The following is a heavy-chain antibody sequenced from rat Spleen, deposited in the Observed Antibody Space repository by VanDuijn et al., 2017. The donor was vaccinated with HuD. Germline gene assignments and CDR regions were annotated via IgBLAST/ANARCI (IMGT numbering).Heavy chain of an antibody. V-gene: IGHV5-29*01. Sequence: EVQLVESGGGLVQPGRSMKLSCAASGFTFSDYGMAWVRQAPTKGLEWVATISYDGSSTYYRDSVKGRFTISSDNAKSTLYLQMDSLRSEDTATYYCGRGRDWFAYWGQGTLVTVSS. CDR2: ISYDGSST. D-gene: IGHD4-3*01. CDR3: GRGRDWFAY. CDR1: GFTFSDYG. J-gene: IGHJ3*01.